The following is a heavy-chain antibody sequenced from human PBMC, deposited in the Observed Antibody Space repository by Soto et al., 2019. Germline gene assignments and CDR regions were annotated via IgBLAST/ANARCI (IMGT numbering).Heavy chain of an antibody. J-gene: IGHJ3*02. V-gene: IGHV3-48*02. CDR3: ARSMIVVVIAPDAFDI. CDR1: VFTFSSYS. Sequence: PGGSLRLSCASSVFTFSSYSMNWVRQAPGKGLEWVSYISSSSSTIYYADSVKGRFTISRDNAKNSLYLQMNSLRDEDTAVYYCARSMIVVVIAPDAFDIWGQGTMVTVSS. CDR2: ISSSSSTI. D-gene: IGHD3-22*01.